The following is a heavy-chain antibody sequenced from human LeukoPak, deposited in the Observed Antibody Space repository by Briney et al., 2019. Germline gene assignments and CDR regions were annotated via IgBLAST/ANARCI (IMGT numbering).Heavy chain of an antibody. CDR2: IYHSGST. Sequence: SETLSLTCAVSGYSISSGYYWGWIRQPPGKGLEWIGSIYHSGSTYYNPSLKSRVTISVDTSKNQFSLKLSSVTAADTAVYCCASEQIAAAGTLYYFDYWGQGTLVTVSS. V-gene: IGHV4-38-2*01. CDR3: ASEQIAAAGTLYYFDY. D-gene: IGHD6-13*01. CDR1: GYSISSGYY. J-gene: IGHJ4*02.